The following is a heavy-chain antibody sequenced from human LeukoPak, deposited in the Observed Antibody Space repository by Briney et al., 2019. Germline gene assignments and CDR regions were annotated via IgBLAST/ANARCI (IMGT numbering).Heavy chain of an antibody. V-gene: IGHV4-30-2*01. D-gene: IGHD2-2*02. CDR2: IYHSGST. Sequence: PSETLSLTCAVSGGSISSGGYSWSWIRQPPGKGLEWIGYIYHSGSTNYNPSLKSRVTISVDKSKNQFSLKLSSVTAADTAVYYCASSCGGTSCYSAVHDAFDIWGQGTMVAVSS. CDR3: ASSCGGTSCYSAVHDAFDI. J-gene: IGHJ3*02. CDR1: GGSISSGGYS.